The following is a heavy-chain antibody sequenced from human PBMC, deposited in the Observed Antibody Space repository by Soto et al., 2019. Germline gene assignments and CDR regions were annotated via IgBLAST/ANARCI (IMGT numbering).Heavy chain of an antibody. CDR1: VVSISSYY. CDR3: ARGRGRTTGPYYYGMEV. Sequence: SETLSLTCTFSVVSISSYYWSCIRHPPGKGLEWIGYIYYSGSTNYNPSLKSRVTISVDTSKNQFSLKLSSVTAADTAVYYCARGRGRTTGPYYYGMEVLGQGTTVIVSS. CDR2: IYYSGST. V-gene: IGHV4-59*01. J-gene: IGHJ6*01. D-gene: IGHD4-17*01.